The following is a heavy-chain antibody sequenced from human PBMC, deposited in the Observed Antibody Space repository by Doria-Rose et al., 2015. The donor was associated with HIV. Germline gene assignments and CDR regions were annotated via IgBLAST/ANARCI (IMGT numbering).Heavy chain of an antibody. J-gene: IGHJ4*02. CDR2: TFSDDDR. CDR1: GVSLSSPGMG. D-gene: IGHD6-13*01. V-gene: IGHV2-26*01. Sequence: QVTLKESGPVLVKPTETLTLTCTVSGVSLSSPGMGVSWIRQPPGKALEWLANTFSDDDRSYKTSLKSRITISRGTSKSQVVLTMTDMDPVDTATYYCARIKSSRWYHKYYFDFWGQGTLVIVSA. CDR3: ARIKSSRWYHKYYFDF.